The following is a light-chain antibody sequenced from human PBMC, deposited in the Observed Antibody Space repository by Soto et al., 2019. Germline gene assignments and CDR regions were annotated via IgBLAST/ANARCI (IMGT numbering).Light chain of an antibody. CDR2: GAS. Sequence: ETVLTQSPGTLSLSPGERATLSCRASQSVRSGYLAWFQQKPGQAPRLLIYGASSMATGIPDRFSGSGSEIDFTLTISRLEPEDFAVYYCQQYGTSPWTFGQGTKVEIK. J-gene: IGKJ1*01. V-gene: IGKV3-20*01. CDR1: QSVRSGY. CDR3: QQYGTSPWT.